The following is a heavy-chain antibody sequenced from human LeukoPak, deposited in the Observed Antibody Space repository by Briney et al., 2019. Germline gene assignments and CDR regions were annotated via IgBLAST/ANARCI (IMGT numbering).Heavy chain of an antibody. J-gene: IGHJ4*02. CDR1: GYTFTDYF. V-gene: IGHV1-2*02. CDR2: INPKTGSS. D-gene: IGHD3-16*01. Sequence: ASVKVSCKTSGYTFTDYFIHWVRQAPGEGLEWMGWINPKTGSSRYGQTFQDRVTMTRDTSITTAYMELSRLRPDDTAVYFCARVSNGVASGWGGSYYFDYWGQGTLVTVSS. CDR3: ARVSNGVASGWGGSYYFDY.